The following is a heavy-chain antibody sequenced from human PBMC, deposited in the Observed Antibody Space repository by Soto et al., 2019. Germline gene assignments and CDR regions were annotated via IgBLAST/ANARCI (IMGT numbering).Heavy chain of an antibody. CDR3: ARLPHKSPQI. J-gene: IGHJ1*01. CDR2: ISTDASST. Sequence: EVQLVESGGGLVQPGGSLRLSCAASGFTFSSYWMHWVRQAPGKGLVWVSSISTDASSTSYADPVKGRFTISRDNAKNMLYLQMNRLRAEDAAVYYCARLPHKSPQIWGQGTLVIVSP. V-gene: IGHV3-74*01. D-gene: IGHD2-21*01. CDR1: GFTFSSYW.